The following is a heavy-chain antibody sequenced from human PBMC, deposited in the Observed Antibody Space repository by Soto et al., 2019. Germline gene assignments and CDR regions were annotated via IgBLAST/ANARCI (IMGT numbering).Heavy chain of an antibody. CDR2: IYYNGNT. D-gene: IGHD5-18*01. V-gene: IGHV4-61*01. CDR1: GGSISSGSYY. J-gene: IGHJ4*02. Sequence: SETLSLTCTVSGGSISSGSYYWFWIRQPPGKGLEWIGYIYYNGNTNYNPSLKSRVTISVDTSKTHFSLKLSSVTAADTAVYYCARGNPAMVLWGQGTLVTVSS. CDR3: ARGNPAMVL.